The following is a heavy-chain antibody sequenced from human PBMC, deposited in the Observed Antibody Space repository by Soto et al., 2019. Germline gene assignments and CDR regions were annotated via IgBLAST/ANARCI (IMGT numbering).Heavy chain of an antibody. Sequence: GGSLRLSCTASGFTFGDYAMSWFRQAPGKGLEWVGFIRSKAYGGTTEYAASVKGRFTISRDDSKSIAYLQMNSLKTEDTAVYYCTRDIAARYYYYGMDVWGQGTTVTV. J-gene: IGHJ6*02. CDR1: GFTFGDYA. D-gene: IGHD6-6*01. CDR3: TRDIAARYYYYGMDV. CDR2: IRSKAYGGTT. V-gene: IGHV3-49*03.